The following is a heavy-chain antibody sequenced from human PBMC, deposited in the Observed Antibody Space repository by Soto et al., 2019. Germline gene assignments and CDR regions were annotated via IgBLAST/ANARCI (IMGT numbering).Heavy chain of an antibody. Sequence: QVQLVQSGAEVKKPGASVKVSCKASGYTFTSYAMHWVRQAPGQRLEWMGWINAGNGNTKYSQKFQGRVTITRDTSASTAYMELSILRSEDTAVYYCARDIYEHRPHIWSGYGGWFDPWGQGTLVTVSS. CDR2: INAGNGNT. CDR1: GYTFTSYA. D-gene: IGHD3-3*01. J-gene: IGHJ5*02. CDR3: ARDIYEHRPHIWSGYGGWFDP. V-gene: IGHV1-3*01.